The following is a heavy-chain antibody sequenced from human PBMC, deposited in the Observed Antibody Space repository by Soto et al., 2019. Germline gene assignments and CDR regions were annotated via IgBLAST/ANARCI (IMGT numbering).Heavy chain of an antibody. J-gene: IGHJ6*02. CDR3: ATSTVTTLGEYYYYYGMDV. CDR1: CVSISRSNW. V-gene: IGHV4-4*02. Sequence: SETLSLTCAVSCVSISRSNWWSWVCPSPGKGLEWCGDISHSRSTNYNPSLKSRVIISVDKSKNQFSLKLSSVTAADTAVYYCATSTVTTLGEYYYYYGMDVWGQGTTVT. CDR2: ISHSRST. D-gene: IGHD4-17*01.